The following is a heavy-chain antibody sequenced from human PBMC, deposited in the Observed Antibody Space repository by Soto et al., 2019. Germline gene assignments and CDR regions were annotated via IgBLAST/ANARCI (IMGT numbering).Heavy chain of an antibody. D-gene: IGHD3-16*01. CDR1: GGSISSGGYY. CDR3: ASVRGIDPSMDV. CDR2: IYYSGST. J-gene: IGHJ6*02. V-gene: IGHV4-31*03. Sequence: SETLSLTCTVSGGSISSGGYYWSWIRQHPGKGLEWIGYIYYSGSTYYNPSLKSRVTISVDTSKNQFSLKLSSVTAADTAVYYCASVRGIDPSMDVWGQGTTVTVSS.